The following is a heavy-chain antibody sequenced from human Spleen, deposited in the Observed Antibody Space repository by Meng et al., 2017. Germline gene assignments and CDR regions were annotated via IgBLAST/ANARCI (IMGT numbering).Heavy chain of an antibody. J-gene: IGHJ4*02. CDR3: ARGPTTMAHDFDY. Sequence: QVQLRQWGEGLLKPSETLSLACVVSGGSFSDYYWSWIRQPPGKGLEWIGEINHSGSNNYNPSLESRATISVDTSQNNLSLKLSSVTAADSAVYYCARGPTTMAHDFDYWGQGTLVTVSS. D-gene: IGHD4-11*01. V-gene: IGHV4-34*01. CDR2: INHSGSN. CDR1: GGSFSDYY.